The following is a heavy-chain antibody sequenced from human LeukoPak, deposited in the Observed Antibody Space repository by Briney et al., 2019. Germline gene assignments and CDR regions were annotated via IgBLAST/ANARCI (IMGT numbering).Heavy chain of an antibody. Sequence: SETLSLTCTVSGGSVSSSTDYWGWIRQPPGKGLEWIGSMFYSGSTFYNPSLKSRVTISVDTSNNQFSLRLTSVTAADTAVYFCARQMRTMFTFGGIIVKRPNWFDPWGQGTLVTVSS. V-gene: IGHV4-39*01. CDR2: MFYSGST. D-gene: IGHD3-16*02. CDR3: ARQMRTMFTFGGIIVKRPNWFDP. CDR1: GGSVSSSTDY. J-gene: IGHJ5*02.